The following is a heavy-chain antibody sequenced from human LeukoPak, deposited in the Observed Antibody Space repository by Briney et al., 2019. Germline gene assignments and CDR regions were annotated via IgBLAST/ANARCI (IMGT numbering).Heavy chain of an antibody. J-gene: IGHJ4*02. CDR1: GSTFSSFA. D-gene: IGHD7-27*01. CDR2: IWYDGSNK. Sequence: GGSLRLSCAAPGSTFSSFAMTWVRQAPAKGRAWVAFIWYDGSNKHYIDSVKGRFTISRDNSKNTLNLQMNSLRAEDTAVYYCARGDWGIYYFDYWGQGTLVTVSS. V-gene: IGHV3-30*02. CDR3: ARGDWGIYYFDY.